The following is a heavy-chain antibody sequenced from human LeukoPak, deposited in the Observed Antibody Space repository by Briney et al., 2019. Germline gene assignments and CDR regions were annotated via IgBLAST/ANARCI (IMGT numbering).Heavy chain of an antibody. J-gene: IGHJ4*02. CDR3: ARALVAATSRFDY. D-gene: IGHD2-15*01. CDR2: IIPIFGTA. V-gene: IGHV1-69*06. Sequence: ASVKVSCKASGGTFSSYAISWVRQAPGQGLEWMGGIIPIFGTANYAQKFQGRVTITADKSTSTAYMELSSLRSEDTAVYYCARALVAATSRFDYWGQGTLVTVSS. CDR1: GGTFSSYA.